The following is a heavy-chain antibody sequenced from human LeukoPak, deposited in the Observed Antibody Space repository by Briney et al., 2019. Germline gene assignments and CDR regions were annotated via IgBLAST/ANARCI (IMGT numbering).Heavy chain of an antibody. CDR1: GFTLSSYG. D-gene: IGHD2-21*02. CDR3: AKDLGDCGGDCYLV. CDR2: ISYDGSNK. V-gene: IGHV3-30*18. Sequence: GRSLRLSCAASGFTLSSYGMHWVSQAPGKGLEWEAVISYDGSNKYYADSVKGRFTISRDNSKNTLYLQMNSLRAEDTAVYYCAKDLGDCGGDCYLVWGQATLVTVSS. J-gene: IGHJ4*02.